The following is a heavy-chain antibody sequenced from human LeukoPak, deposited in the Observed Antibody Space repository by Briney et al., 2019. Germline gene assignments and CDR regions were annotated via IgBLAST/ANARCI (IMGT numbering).Heavy chain of an antibody. D-gene: IGHD4-17*01. V-gene: IGHV3-7*01. CDR1: GFTFTNDF. Sequence: GGSLRLSCAASGFTFTNDFMTWVRQAPGKGLEWVANMRVDGSDIHYADSVKGRLTISSDNARNSLYLQMNSLRAEDTAVFYCAKDSQDYGLDYWGQGTLVTVSS. CDR3: AKDSQDYGLDY. J-gene: IGHJ4*02. CDR2: MRVDGSDI.